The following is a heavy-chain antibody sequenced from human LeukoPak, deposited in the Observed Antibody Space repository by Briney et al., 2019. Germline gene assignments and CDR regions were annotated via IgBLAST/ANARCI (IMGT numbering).Heavy chain of an antibody. J-gene: IGHJ3*01. D-gene: IGHD5-24*01. CDR1: GFTFRNYL. CDR3: GRGGDGIDF. V-gene: IGHV3-74*01. Sequence: HPEGSLRLSCAVSGFTFRNYLMHWVRQAPGQGLVWVSRINQDESKAYADSVRGRFTVSRDNAKNMLYLHLSGLRAEDTAVYFCGRGGDGIDFWGQGTTVIVSS. CDR2: INQDESKA.